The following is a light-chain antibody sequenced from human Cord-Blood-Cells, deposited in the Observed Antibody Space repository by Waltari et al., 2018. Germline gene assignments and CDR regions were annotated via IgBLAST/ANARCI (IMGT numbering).Light chain of an antibody. Sequence: EIGLTQSPGTLSLSPGERATLSCRASQSVSSSYLAWYQQKPGQDPRLLIYGASSRATGIPDRFSGSGSGTDFTLTISRLEPEDFAVYYCQQYGSSPRTFGQGTTVEIK. V-gene: IGKV3-20*01. CDR3: QQYGSSPRT. CDR1: QSVSSSY. CDR2: GAS. J-gene: IGKJ1*01.